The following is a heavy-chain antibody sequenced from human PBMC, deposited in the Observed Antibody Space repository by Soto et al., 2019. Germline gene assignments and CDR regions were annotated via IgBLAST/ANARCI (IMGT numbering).Heavy chain of an antibody. V-gene: IGHV4-59*08. CDR3: ARQVGDFDFWSGYTSDYYYMDV. CDR1: GGSISSYY. D-gene: IGHD3-3*01. Sequence: PSETLSLTCTVSGGSISSYYWSWIRQPPGKGLEWIGYIYYSGSTNYNPSLKSRVTISVDTSKNQFSLKLSSVTAADTAVYYCARQVGDFDFWSGYTSDYYYMDVWRKGPTVTVSS. J-gene: IGHJ6*03. CDR2: IYYSGST.